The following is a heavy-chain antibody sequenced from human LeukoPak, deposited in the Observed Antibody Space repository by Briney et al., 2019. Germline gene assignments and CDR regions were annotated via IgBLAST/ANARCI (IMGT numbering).Heavy chain of an antibody. CDR3: ARAGDSSGYYGY. V-gene: IGHV4-34*01. J-gene: IGHJ4*02. Sequence: SETLSLTCAVYGGSFSGYYWSWIRQPPGKGLEWIGEINHSGSTNYNPSLKSRVTISVDTSKNQFSLKPSSVTAADTAVYYCARAGDSSGYYGYRGQGTLVTVSS. CDR1: GGSFSGYY. D-gene: IGHD3-22*01. CDR2: INHSGST.